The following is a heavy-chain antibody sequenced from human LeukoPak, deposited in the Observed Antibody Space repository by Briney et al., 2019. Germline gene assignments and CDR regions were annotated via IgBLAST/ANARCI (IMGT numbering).Heavy chain of an antibody. CDR2: INHSGST. Sequence: SSETLSLTCAVYGGSFSGYYWSWIRQPPGKGLEWIGEINHSGSTNYNPPLKSRVTISVDTSKNQFPLKLSSVTAADTAVYYCARECGDSKNWYFDLWGRGTLVTVSS. CDR1: GGSFSGYY. V-gene: IGHV4-34*01. J-gene: IGHJ2*01. D-gene: IGHD4-17*01. CDR3: ARECGDSKNWYFDL.